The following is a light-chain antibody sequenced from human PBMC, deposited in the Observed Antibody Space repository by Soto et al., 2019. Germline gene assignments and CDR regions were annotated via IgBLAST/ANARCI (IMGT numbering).Light chain of an antibody. CDR3: QQSFGPPYT. Sequence: DIQMTQSPSSLSASVGDRVTITCRASQSISTYLNWYQQKPGKAPKLLIYETSNLQNGVPSRFSGSGSETDFTLTINSLQPEDFATYYCQQSFGPPYTFGQGTKLE. V-gene: IGKV1-39*01. CDR2: ETS. J-gene: IGKJ2*01. CDR1: QSISTY.